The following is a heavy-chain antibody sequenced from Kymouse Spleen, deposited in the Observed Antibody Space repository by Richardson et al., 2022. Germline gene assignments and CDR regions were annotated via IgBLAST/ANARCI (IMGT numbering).Heavy chain of an antibody. CDR3: AASLLWFGELLSPFDY. J-gene: IGHJ4*02. V-gene: IGHV4-34*01. CDR2: INHSGST. D-gene: IGHD3-10*01. Sequence: QVQLQQWGAGLLKPSETLSLTCAVYGGSFSGYYWSWIRQPPGKGLEWIGEINHSGSTNYNPSLKSRVTISVDTSKNQFSLKLSSVTAADTAVYYCAASLLWFGELLSPFDYWGQGTLVTVSS. CDR1: GGSFSGYY.